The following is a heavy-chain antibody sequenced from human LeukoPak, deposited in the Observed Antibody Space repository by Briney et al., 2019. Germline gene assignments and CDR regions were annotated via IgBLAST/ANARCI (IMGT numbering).Heavy chain of an antibody. CDR1: GYTFTSYD. V-gene: IGHV1-8*03. D-gene: IGHD2-21*01. CDR2: MNPNSGNT. J-gene: IGHJ3*02. CDR3: ARRSLLVDAFDI. Sequence: GASVKVSCKASGYTFTSYDINWVRQATGQGLEWMGWMNPNSGNTGYAQKFQGRVTITRNTSISTAYMELSSLRSGDTAVYYCARRSLLVDAFDIWGQGTMVTVSS.